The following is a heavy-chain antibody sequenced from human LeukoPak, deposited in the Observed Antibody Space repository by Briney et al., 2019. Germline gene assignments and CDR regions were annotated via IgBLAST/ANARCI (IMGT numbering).Heavy chain of an antibody. J-gene: IGHJ1*01. Sequence: GRSLRLSCAASGFTFSSYGMHWVRQAPGKGLEWVAVISYDGSNKYYADSVKGRFTISRDNSKNTLYLQMNSLRAEDTAVYYCARDLGSSEYFQHWGQGTLVTVSS. V-gene: IGHV3-30*03. CDR3: ARDLGSSEYFQH. CDR1: GFTFSSYG. D-gene: IGHD6-6*01. CDR2: ISYDGSNK.